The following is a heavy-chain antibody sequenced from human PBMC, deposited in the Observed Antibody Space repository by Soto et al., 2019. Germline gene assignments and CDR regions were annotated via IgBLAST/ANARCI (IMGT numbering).Heavy chain of an antibody. CDR3: AKDIDPAGLFFDY. CDR1: GVTFSSYA. Sequence: PGGSLRLSCAASGVTFSSYAMSWVRQAPGKGLEWVSAISGSGGSTYYADSVKGRFTISRDNSKNTLYLQMNSLRAEDTAVYYCAKDIDPAGLFFDYWGQGTLVTVSS. CDR2: ISGSGGST. D-gene: IGHD6-13*01. J-gene: IGHJ4*01. V-gene: IGHV3-23*01.